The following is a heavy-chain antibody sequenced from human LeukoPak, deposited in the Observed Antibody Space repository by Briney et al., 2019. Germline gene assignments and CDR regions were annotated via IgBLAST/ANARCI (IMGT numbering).Heavy chain of an antibody. Sequence: ASVKVSCKASGGTFSSYAISWVRQAPGQGLEWVGGIIPIFGTANYAQKFQGRVTITADKSTSTAYMELSSLRSEDTAVYYCARDHGTRAFDYWGQGTLVTVSS. CDR3: ARDHGTRAFDY. CDR1: GGTFSSYA. D-gene: IGHD1-14*01. V-gene: IGHV1-69*06. CDR2: IIPIFGTA. J-gene: IGHJ4*02.